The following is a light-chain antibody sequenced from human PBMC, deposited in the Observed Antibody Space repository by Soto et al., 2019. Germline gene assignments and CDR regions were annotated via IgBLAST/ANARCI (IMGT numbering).Light chain of an antibody. Sequence: EIVMTQSQATLSVSPGERATLSCMASQSVSSNLAWYQQKPGQAPRLLIHGASSRATGIPARYSGSGSGTELTLTIGSLQSEDFEVYFCQQCNNWSYTFGQGTKLEI. CDR2: GAS. CDR3: QQCNNWSYT. CDR1: QSVSSN. V-gene: IGKV3-15*01. J-gene: IGKJ2*01.